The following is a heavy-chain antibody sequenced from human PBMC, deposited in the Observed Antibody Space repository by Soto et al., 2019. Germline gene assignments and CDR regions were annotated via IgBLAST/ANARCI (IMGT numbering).Heavy chain of an antibody. V-gene: IGHV4-31*03. CDR3: ARVTCGCCGYSGAFDL. D-gene: IGHD2-21*02. Sequence: QVQLQESGPGLVKPSQTLSLTCTVSGGSISSGGYYWSWIRQHPGKGLEWIGYIYYSGSTYYNPSLKSRVTISVDTSKNQFSLKRSSVTAADTAVYYCARVTCGCCGYSGAFDLWGQGTMVTVSS. CDR1: GGSISSGGYY. CDR2: IYYSGST. J-gene: IGHJ3*01.